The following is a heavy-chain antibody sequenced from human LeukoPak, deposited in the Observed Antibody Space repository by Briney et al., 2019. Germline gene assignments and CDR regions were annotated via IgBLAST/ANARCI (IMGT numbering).Heavy chain of an antibody. D-gene: IGHD4-11*01. J-gene: IGHJ4*02. V-gene: IGHV3-66*01. CDR2: IYSGSTT. CDR3: ARAQDNSLFFPY. CDR1: GFTVSSNY. Sequence: GGSLRLSCAASGFTVSSNYMSCGRQAPGVGREWVSVIYSGSTTYYPDSVKDRFTISRDSSKNTLYLQMNNLRADDTAVHYCARAQDNSLFFPYWGQGALVTVSS.